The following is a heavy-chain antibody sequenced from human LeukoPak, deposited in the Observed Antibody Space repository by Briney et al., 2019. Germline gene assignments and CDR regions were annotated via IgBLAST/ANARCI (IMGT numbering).Heavy chain of an antibody. D-gene: IGHD1-26*01. V-gene: IGHV3-23*01. Sequence: PGGSLRLSCAASGFTFSSYAMSWVRQAPGKGLEWVSVISGSDGSTYYADSVKGRFTISRDNSKNTLYLQMNSLRAEDTAVYYCAKDQFTEVGASGGGIDYWGQGTLVTVSS. J-gene: IGHJ4*02. CDR2: ISGSDGST. CDR1: GFTFSSYA. CDR3: AKDQFTEVGASGGGIDY.